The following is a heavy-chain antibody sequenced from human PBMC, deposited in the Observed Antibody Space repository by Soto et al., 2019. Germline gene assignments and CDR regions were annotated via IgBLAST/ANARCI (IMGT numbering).Heavy chain of an antibody. CDR1: GFTFNTYL. CDR3: ASGGVAGAGTYYNDF. J-gene: IGHJ4*02. CDR2: INNDASST. D-gene: IGHD3-10*01. V-gene: IGHV3-74*01. Sequence: EVQLLESEGGLVQPGGSLRLSCAASGFTFNTYLMHWVREAPRNGLVWVSRINNDASSTSYADSVKWRLTVSRDNAKNTLYLHLYNLRAEDTAVYYWASGGVAGAGTYYNDFWGRGTLVTVSS.